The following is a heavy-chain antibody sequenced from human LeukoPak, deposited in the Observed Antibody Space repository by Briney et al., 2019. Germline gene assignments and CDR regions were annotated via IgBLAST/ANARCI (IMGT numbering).Heavy chain of an antibody. V-gene: IGHV3-48*02. Sequence: GGSLRLSCAASGLTFSSYSMNWVHQAPGKGLEWVSYISSSSSTIYYADSVKGRFTISRDNAKNSLYLQMNSLRDEDTAVYYCARPPPGEWELLRGFDYWGQGTLVTVSS. CDR3: ARPPPGEWELLRGFDY. CDR2: ISSSSSTI. J-gene: IGHJ4*02. D-gene: IGHD1-26*01. CDR1: GLTFSSYS.